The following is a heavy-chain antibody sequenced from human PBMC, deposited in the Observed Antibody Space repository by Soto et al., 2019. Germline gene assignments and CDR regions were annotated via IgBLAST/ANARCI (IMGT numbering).Heavy chain of an antibody. D-gene: IGHD5-18*01. J-gene: IGHJ4*02. CDR2: VSYDGNNK. CDR3: AKDRDSYGYKGSDY. V-gene: IGHV3-30*18. CDR1: GFTFSSYG. Sequence: QVQLVESGGGVVQPGRSLRLSCAASGFTFSSYGMHWVRQAPGKGLEWLAVVSYDGNNKYYADSLKGRFTISRDNSKNTLYLQMNSLRAEDTAVYYCAKDRDSYGYKGSDYWGQGTLVTVSS.